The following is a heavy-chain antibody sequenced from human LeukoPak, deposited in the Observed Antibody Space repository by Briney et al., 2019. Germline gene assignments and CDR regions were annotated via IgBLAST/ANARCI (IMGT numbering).Heavy chain of an antibody. CDR1: GFTFSTYN. CDR3: ARDPAGSGPYYYYYYMDV. D-gene: IGHD3-10*01. V-gene: IGHV3-21*01. Sequence: GGSLRLSCEASGFTFSTYNMNWVRQAPGKRLEWVSSITSSSSYVFYADSVKGRFTISRDNAKNSLYLQMNSLRAEDTAVYYCARDPAGSGPYYYYYYMDVWGKGTTVTVSS. CDR2: ITSSSSYV. J-gene: IGHJ6*03.